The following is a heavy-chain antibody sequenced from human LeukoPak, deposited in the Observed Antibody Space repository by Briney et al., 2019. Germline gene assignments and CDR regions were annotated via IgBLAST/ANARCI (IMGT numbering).Heavy chain of an antibody. CDR1: GFTFSSYA. CDR2: IWYDGSNK. Sequence: GGSLRLSCAASGFTFSSYAMHWVRQAPGKGLEWVAVIWYDGSNKYYADSVKGRFTISRDNSKNTLYLQMNSLRAEDTAVYYCARDSGGNENYFDYWGQGTLVTVSS. CDR3: ARDSGGNENYFDY. V-gene: IGHV3-33*08. J-gene: IGHJ4*02. D-gene: IGHD2-15*01.